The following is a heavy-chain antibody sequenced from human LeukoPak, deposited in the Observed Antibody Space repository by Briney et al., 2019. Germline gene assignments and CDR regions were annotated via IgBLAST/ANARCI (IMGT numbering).Heavy chain of an antibody. CDR3: AKDKAMTTVVTELYYYYYYMDV. J-gene: IGHJ6*03. CDR2: IRYDGSNK. V-gene: IGHV3-30*02. CDR1: GFTFSSYG. Sequence: GGSLRLSCAASGFTFSSYGMHWVRQAPGKGLEWVAFIRYDGSNKYYADSVKGRFTISRDNSKNTLYLQMNSLRAEDTAVYYCAKDKAMTTVVTELYYYYYYMDVWGKGTTVTVSS. D-gene: IGHD4-23*01.